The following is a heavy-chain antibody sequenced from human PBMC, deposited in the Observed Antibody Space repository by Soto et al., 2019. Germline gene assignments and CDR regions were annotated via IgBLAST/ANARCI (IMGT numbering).Heavy chain of an antibody. CDR3: ALECGCELQGDPLDF. CDR2: ISAYNGNT. CDR1: GYTFTSYG. Sequence: ASVKVYCKASGYTFTSYGISWVRQAPGQGLEWMGWISAYNGNTNYAQKLQGRVTMTTDTSTSTAYMELRSLRSDDTAVYYCALECGCELQGDPLDFWGQGSFVTVSS. V-gene: IGHV1-18*01. D-gene: IGHD1-26*01. J-gene: IGHJ4*02.